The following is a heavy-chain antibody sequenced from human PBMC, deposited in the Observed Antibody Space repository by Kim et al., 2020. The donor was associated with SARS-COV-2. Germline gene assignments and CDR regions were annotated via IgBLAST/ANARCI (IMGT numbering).Heavy chain of an antibody. D-gene: IGHD3-3*01. J-gene: IGHJ5*02. Sequence: GGSLRLSCAASGFTFNSYSMHWVRQAPGKGLEWVSYISSSSSTIYYADSVKGRFTISRDNAKKSLYLQMNSLRDEDTAVYYCARDLYSSDFWSNNWFDPWGQGTLVTVSP. CDR3: ARDLYSSDFWSNNWFDP. CDR1: GFTFNSYS. V-gene: IGHV3-48*02. CDR2: ISSSSSTI.